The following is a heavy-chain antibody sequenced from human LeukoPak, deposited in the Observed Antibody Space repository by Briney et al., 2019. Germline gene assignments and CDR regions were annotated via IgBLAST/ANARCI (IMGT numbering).Heavy chain of an antibody. CDR1: GGSFSGYY. D-gene: IGHD4-17*01. CDR3: ARAHDYGDYADAFDI. J-gene: IGHJ3*02. V-gene: IGHV4-34*01. CDR2: INHSGST. Sequence: SETLSLTCAVYGGSFSGYYWSWIRQPPGKGLEWIGEINHSGSTNYNPSLKSRVTISVDTSKSQFSLKLSSVTAADTAVYYCARAHDYGDYADAFDIWGQGTMVTVSS.